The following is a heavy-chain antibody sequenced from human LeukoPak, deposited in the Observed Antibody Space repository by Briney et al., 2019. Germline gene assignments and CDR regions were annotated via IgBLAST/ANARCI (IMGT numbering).Heavy chain of an antibody. V-gene: IGHV4-39*01. J-gene: IGHJ5*02. CDR1: GGSISRSSYY. D-gene: IGHD3-10*01. Sequence: SETLSLTCTVSGGSISRSSYYWGWIRQPPGKGLEWIGSIYYSGSTYYNPSLKSRVTISVDTSKNQFSLKLSSVTAADTAVYYCASIWFGELFPTHWFDPWGQGTLVTVSS. CDR2: IYYSGST. CDR3: ASIWFGELFPTHWFDP.